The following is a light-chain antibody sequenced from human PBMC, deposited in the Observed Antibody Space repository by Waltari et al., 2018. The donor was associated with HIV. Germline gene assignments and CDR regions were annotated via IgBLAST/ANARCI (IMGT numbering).Light chain of an antibody. J-gene: IGKJ1*01. CDR1: EAIKRTY. CDR3: HQYGSSFWT. V-gene: IGKV3-20*01. Sequence: EIVLTQSPGTLSSSPGERATLSCVTSEAIKRTYLSWYQQKDGQAPRLLIYGATNRAPGIPDRFSGSGSGTEFNLTINGLETEDFVVYYCHQYGSSFWTFGQRTKVEVK. CDR2: GAT.